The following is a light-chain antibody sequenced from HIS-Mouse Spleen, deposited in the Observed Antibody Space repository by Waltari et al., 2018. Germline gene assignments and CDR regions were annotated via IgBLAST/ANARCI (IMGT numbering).Light chain of an antibody. J-gene: IGLJ3*02. CDR2: EVS. V-gene: IGLV2-14*01. Sequence: QSALTQPASVSGSPGQSITIPCTGTSSDVGGYNYVSWYQQPPGKAPKLMIYEVSNRPSGVSNRFSGSKSGNTASLTISGLQAEDEADYYCSSYTSSSTLNWVFGGGTKLTVL. CDR3: SSYTSSSTLNWV. CDR1: SSDVGGYNY.